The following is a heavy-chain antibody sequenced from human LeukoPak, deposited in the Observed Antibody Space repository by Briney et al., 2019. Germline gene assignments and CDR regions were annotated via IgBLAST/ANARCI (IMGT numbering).Heavy chain of an antibody. V-gene: IGHV3-11*01. CDR1: GFTFSDYY. CDR3: ARDAYCGGDCYSEKGGFDP. J-gene: IGHJ5*02. Sequence: PGGSLRLSCAASGFTFSDYYMSWIRQAPGKGLEWVSYISSSGSTIYYADSVKGRFTISRDNAKNSLYLQMNSLRAEDTAVYYCARDAYCGGDCYSEKGGFDPWGQGTLVTVSS. CDR2: ISSSGSTI. D-gene: IGHD2-21*02.